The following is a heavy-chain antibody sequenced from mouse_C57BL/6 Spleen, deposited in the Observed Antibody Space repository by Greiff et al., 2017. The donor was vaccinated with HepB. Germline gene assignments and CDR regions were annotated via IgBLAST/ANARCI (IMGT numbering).Heavy chain of an antibody. J-gene: IGHJ2*01. Sequence: QVQLQQPGAELVKPGASVKLSCKASGYTFTSYWMQWVKQRPGQGLEWIGEIDPSDSYTTYNQKFKGKATLTVDTSSSTAYMQLSSLTSEDSAVYYCGRWAAQATFDYWGQGTTLTVSS. CDR3: GRWAAQATFDY. D-gene: IGHD3-2*02. CDR2: IDPSDSYT. V-gene: IGHV1-50*01. CDR1: GYTFTSYW.